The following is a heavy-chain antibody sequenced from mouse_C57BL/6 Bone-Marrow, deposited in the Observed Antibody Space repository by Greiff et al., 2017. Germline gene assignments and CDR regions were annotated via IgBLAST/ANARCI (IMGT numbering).Heavy chain of an antibody. J-gene: IGHJ1*03. Sequence: EVKVEESGPGLVKPSQSLSLTCSVTGYSITSGYYWNWIRQFPGNKLEWMGYISYDGSNNYNPSLKNRISITRDTSNNQFFLKLNSVTTEDTATYYCARDPYYGWYFDVWGTGTTVTVSS. D-gene: IGHD2-10*01. CDR3: ARDPYYGWYFDV. CDR2: ISYDGSN. CDR1: GYSITSGYY. V-gene: IGHV3-6*01.